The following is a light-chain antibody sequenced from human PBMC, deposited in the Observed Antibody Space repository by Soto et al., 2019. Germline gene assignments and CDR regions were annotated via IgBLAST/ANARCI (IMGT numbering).Light chain of an antibody. CDR3: CSYAGSSTSVV. V-gene: IGLV2-23*01. CDR1: SSDVGSYNL. CDR2: EGS. J-gene: IGLJ2*01. Sequence: QSALTQPASVSGSPGQSITISCTGTSSDVGSYNLVSWYQQHPGKAPKLMIYEGSKRPSGVSNRFSGSKSGNTASLTISGLQAEDEADYYCCSYAGSSTSVVFGVGTPLTVL.